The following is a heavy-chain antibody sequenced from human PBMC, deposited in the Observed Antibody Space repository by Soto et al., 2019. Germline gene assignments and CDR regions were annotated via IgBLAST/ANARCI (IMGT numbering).Heavy chain of an antibody. CDR1: GCTFSSYA. CDR2: IIPIFGTA. CDR3: ARGCISTSCYYYYYGMDV. Sequence: SVKVSCKASGCTFSSYAISWVRQAPGQGLEWMGGIIPIFGTANYAQKFQGRVAITADESTSTAYMELSSLRSEDTAVYYCARGCISTSCYYYYYGMDVWGQGTTVTVSS. D-gene: IGHD2-2*01. J-gene: IGHJ6*02. V-gene: IGHV1-69*13.